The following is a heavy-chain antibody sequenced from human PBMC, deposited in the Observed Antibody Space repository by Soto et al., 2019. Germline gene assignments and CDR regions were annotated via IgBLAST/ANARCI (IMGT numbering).Heavy chain of an antibody. CDR3: AKDREEYYYGMDV. CDR2: ISYDGSNK. CDR1: GFTFSSYG. V-gene: IGHV3-30*18. Sequence: GGSLRLSCAASGFTFSSYGMHWVRQAPGKGLEWVAVISYDGSNKYYADSVKGRFTISRDNSKNTLYLQMNSLRAEDTAVYYCAKDREEYYYGMDVWGQGTTVTVSS. D-gene: IGHD1-26*01. J-gene: IGHJ6*02.